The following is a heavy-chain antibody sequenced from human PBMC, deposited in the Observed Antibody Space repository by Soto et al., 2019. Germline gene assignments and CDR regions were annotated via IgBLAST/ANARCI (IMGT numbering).Heavy chain of an antibody. CDR1: GGSFSGYY. Sequence: SETLSLTCAVYGGSFSGYYWSWIRQPPGKGLEWIGEINHSGSTNYNPSLKSRVTISVDTSKNQFSLKLSSVTAADTAVYYCARVPTMVRGVISGDDYFDYWGRGTLVTVSS. CDR2: INHSGST. V-gene: IGHV4-34*01. J-gene: IGHJ4*02. CDR3: ARVPTMVRGVISGDDYFDY. D-gene: IGHD3-10*01.